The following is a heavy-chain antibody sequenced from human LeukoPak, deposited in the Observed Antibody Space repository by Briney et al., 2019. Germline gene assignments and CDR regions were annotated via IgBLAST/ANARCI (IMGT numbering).Heavy chain of an antibody. Sequence: NSSETLSLTCTVSGASVSSASYWSWIRQPPGKGMEWIAHIYSGVNTNYNPSLKSRVTISVDTSKNQFSLRLNSVTAADTAVYYCARSRAFNSGAFDPWGQGSLVTVSS. D-gene: IGHD1-26*01. CDR3: ARSRAFNSGAFDP. CDR1: GASVSSASY. J-gene: IGHJ5*02. V-gene: IGHV4-61*01. CDR2: IYSGVNT.